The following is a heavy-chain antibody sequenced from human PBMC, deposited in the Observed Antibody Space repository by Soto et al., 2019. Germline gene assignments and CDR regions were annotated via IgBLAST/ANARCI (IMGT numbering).Heavy chain of an antibody. D-gene: IGHD3-10*01. Sequence: QVQLVESGGGVVQPGRSLRLSCAASGFPFTSYGMHWVREGPGKGLEWVAVISYDGSNKFYADSVKGRFTISRDNSKNTLYLQRNSLRPEDTALYYCVGGQYYFDYRGQGTLVIVSS. V-gene: IGHV3-30*03. CDR3: VGGQYYFDY. CDR2: ISYDGSNK. J-gene: IGHJ4*02. CDR1: GFPFTSYG.